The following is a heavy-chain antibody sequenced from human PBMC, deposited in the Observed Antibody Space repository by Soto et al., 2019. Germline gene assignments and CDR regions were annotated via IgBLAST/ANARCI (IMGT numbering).Heavy chain of an antibody. CDR1: GFSFSSYG. Sequence: GGSLRLSCEASGFSFSSYGMHWVRQAPGKGLEWVARIKSKNDGGTLDYASPVKGRFTISRDDSKKTAYLQMNSLESEDTAVYYCSRDDSDWFFNWGRGTLVTVSS. CDR2: IKSKNDGGTL. CDR3: SRDDSDWFFN. D-gene: IGHD3-9*01. V-gene: IGHV3-15*07. J-gene: IGHJ4*02.